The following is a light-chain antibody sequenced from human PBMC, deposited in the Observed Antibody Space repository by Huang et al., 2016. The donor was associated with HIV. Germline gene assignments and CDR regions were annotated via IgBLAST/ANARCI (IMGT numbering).Light chain of an antibody. J-gene: IGKJ1*01. CDR3: QQSFSVPRT. CDR2: TAS. V-gene: IGKV1-39*01. Sequence: DIQMTQSPPSLSASVGDMVTFTCRANQNITKSLNWYQQKPGKAPTLLIYTASTLESGVPSRFSGSGSGSRFTLNIGNLQPEDFATYDCQQSFSVPRTFG. CDR1: QNITKS.